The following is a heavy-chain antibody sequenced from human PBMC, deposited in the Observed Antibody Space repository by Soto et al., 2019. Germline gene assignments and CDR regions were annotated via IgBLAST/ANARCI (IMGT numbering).Heavy chain of an antibody. CDR2: IYPGDSDT. CDR1: GYSFTTYW. Sequence: GESLKISCQASGYSFTTYWISWVRQMPGKGLEWMGIIYPGDSDTRYSPSFQGQVTISADRSITTAYLQWSSLKASDTAMYYCARRTTVVTPGDYWGQGTLVTVSS. V-gene: IGHV5-51*01. CDR3: ARRTTVVTPGDY. J-gene: IGHJ4*02. D-gene: IGHD2-21*02.